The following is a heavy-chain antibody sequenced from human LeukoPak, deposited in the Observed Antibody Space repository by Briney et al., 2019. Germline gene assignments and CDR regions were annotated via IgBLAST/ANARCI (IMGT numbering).Heavy chain of an antibody. CDR3: ARGSGWLNAFDI. V-gene: IGHV3-21*01. CDR2: IRSSGNFI. CDR1: GFTFSSYN. D-gene: IGHD6-19*01. J-gene: IGHJ3*02. Sequence: PGGSLRLSCAASGFTFSSYNMNWVRQAPGKGLEWVSSIRSSGNFIYYADSVRGRFTISRDNAKNSLYLQMNSLRADDTALYYCARGSGWLNAFDIWGQGTMVTASS.